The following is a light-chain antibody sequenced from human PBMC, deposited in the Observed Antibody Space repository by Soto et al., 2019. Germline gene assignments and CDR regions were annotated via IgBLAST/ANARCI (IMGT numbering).Light chain of an antibody. V-gene: IGKV1-39*01. J-gene: IGKJ2*02. CDR1: LGIRSV. CDR2: EAS. CDR3: QQTFITPPST. Sequence: DIQMSQSPSSLSPSIGDTVTITCRAGLGIRSVLNWYHHRPGKAPQLLIYEASTLQTGVPSRISGGGSGTTFTLTISSLHPEDLGTYYCQQTFITPPSTFGQGTRLEI.